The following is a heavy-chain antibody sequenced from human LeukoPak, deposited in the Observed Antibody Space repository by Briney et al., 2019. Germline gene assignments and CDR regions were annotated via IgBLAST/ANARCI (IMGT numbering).Heavy chain of an antibody. CDR3: SRDHTSRFDFWSGYYPLN. CDR1: GFNFGDYA. CDR2: ITWDGGTT. Sequence: GGSLRLSCAASGFNFGDYAMHWVRQAPGKGLEWISLITWDGGTTYYADSVKGRFTVSRDNSENSLYLQMNSLRTEDTAFYYCSRDHTSRFDFWSGYYPLNWGQGTLVTVS. J-gene: IGHJ4*02. D-gene: IGHD3-3*01. V-gene: IGHV3-43D*03.